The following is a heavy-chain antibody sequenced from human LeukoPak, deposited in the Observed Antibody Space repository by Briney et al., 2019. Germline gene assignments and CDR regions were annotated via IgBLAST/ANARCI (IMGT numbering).Heavy chain of an antibody. CDR1: GFTFRSYW. CDR2: INQDGTGK. D-gene: IGHD3-10*01. CDR3: ARAPYYYGSGNSNYYFDY. Sequence: GGSLRLSCAASGFTFRSYWMNWVRQAPGKGLEWVANINQDGTGKYYVDSVKGRFTISRDNAKNSLYLQMNSLRAEDTAVYYCARAPYYYGSGNSNYYFDYWGQGTLVTVSS. V-gene: IGHV3-7*01. J-gene: IGHJ4*02.